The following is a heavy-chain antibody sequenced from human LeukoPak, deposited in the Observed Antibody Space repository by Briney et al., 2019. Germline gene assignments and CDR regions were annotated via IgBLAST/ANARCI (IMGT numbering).Heavy chain of an antibody. V-gene: IGHV4-59*08. CDR3: ARSNARDGYNFGY. Sequence: SETLSLPCTVSGGSITSSYWSWLRQPPGKGLQWIGYFYYSGATNYNHSLKSRVTISVDKSKTQLYLKTTSMTAADTAVYYCARSNARDGYNFGYWGQGTLVTVSS. CDR2: FYYSGAT. CDR1: GGSITSSY. J-gene: IGHJ4*02. D-gene: IGHD5-24*01.